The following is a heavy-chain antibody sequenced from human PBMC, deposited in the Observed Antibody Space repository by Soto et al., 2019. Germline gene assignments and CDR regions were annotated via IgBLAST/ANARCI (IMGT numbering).Heavy chain of an antibody. CDR2: TYYRSKWYN. J-gene: IGHJ6*02. CDR1: GDSVSSNRAA. CDR3: ARDGRGIVGATTHYYYGMDV. V-gene: IGHV6-1*01. D-gene: IGHD1-26*01. Sequence: SQTLSLTCAISGDSVSSNRAAWNWIRQSPSRGLEWLGRTYYRSKWYNDYAVSVKSRITINPDTSKNQFSLQLNSVTPEDTAVYYCARDGRGIVGATTHYYYGMDVWGQGTTVTVSS.